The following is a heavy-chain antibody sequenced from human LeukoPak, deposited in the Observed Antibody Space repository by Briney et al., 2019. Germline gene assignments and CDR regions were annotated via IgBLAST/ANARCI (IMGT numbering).Heavy chain of an antibody. D-gene: IGHD3-22*01. CDR2: INSGGTT. Sequence: PGGSLRLSCAASGFTFSGSEMNWVRQAPGKGLEWVSLINSGGTTYYPDSVKGRFTISRDNSKNTLYLQMTSLRAEDTAVYYCAKDQVWIVVGSFDYWGQGTLVTVSS. CDR3: AKDQVWIVVGSFDY. J-gene: IGHJ4*02. V-gene: IGHV3-23*01. CDR1: GFTFSGSE.